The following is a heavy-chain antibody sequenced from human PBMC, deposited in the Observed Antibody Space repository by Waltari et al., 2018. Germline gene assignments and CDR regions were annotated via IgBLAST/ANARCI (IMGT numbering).Heavy chain of an antibody. CDR3: TRGILFSGYMDV. CDR2: FYHSGSK. Sequence: QVQLQESGPGLLKPSETLSLTCAVPDSSISSAFYWGWIRQPPGRGLEGSGSFYHSGSKDYKASRKSRGTIAVDTSRNQFSLRLSSVTAADTAVYYCTRGILFSGYMDVWGKGTTVIVSS. V-gene: IGHV4-38-2*01. J-gene: IGHJ6*03. D-gene: IGHD3-10*02. CDR1: DSSISSAFY.